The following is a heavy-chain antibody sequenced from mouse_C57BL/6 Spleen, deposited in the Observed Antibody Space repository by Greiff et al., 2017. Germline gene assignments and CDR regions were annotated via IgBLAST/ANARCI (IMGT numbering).Heavy chain of an antibody. CDR1: GFTFSDYY. D-gene: IGHD1-1*01. CDR2: INYDGSST. V-gene: IGHV5-16*01. Sequence: EVHLVESEGGLVQPGSSMKLSCTASGFTFSDYYMAWVRQVPEKGLEWVANINYDGSSTYYLDSLKSRFIISRDNAKNILYLQMSSLKSEDTATYYCARVLDYYGSSWDFDYWGQGTTLTVSS. J-gene: IGHJ2*01. CDR3: ARVLDYYGSSWDFDY.